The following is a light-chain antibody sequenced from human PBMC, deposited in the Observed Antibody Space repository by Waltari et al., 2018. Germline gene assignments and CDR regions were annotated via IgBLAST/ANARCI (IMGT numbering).Light chain of an antibody. CDR1: SSNIGTGYD. CDR2: GNN. V-gene: IGLV1-40*01. Sequence: QRVTISCTGSSSNIGTGYDVHWYQQLPGTAPKLLIYGNNNRPSGVPDRFSGSKSGTSASLAITGLQAEDEADYYCQSYDKSLSGVVFGGGTKLTVV. CDR3: QSYDKSLSGVV. J-gene: IGLJ2*01.